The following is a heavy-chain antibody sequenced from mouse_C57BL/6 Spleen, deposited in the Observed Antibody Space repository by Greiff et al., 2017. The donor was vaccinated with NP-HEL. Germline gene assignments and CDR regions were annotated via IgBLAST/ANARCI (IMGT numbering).Heavy chain of an antibody. CDR1: GFSLSTFGMG. Sequence: ESGPGILQPSQTLSLTCSFSGFSLSTFGMGVGWIRQPSGKGLEWLAHIWWDDDKYYNPALKSRLTISKDTSKNQVFLKIANVDTADTATYYCARITYYSNYEDAMDYWGQGTSVTVSS. J-gene: IGHJ4*01. CDR2: IWWDDDK. V-gene: IGHV8-8*01. CDR3: ARITYYSNYEDAMDY. D-gene: IGHD2-5*01.